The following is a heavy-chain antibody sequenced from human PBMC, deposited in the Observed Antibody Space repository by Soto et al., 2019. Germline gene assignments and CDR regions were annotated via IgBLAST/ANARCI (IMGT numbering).Heavy chain of an antibody. CDR3: ARARWLYFDY. V-gene: IGHV4-31*03. J-gene: IGHJ4*02. Sequence: PSETRSLTCTVSGGSISSGVYYWIWIRQHPGKGLEWIGYIYYSGSTYYNPSLKSRVTISVDTSKNQFSLKLSSVTAADTAVYYCARARWLYFDYWGQGALVTVSS. D-gene: IGHD3-10*01. CDR1: GGSISSGVYY. CDR2: IYYSGST.